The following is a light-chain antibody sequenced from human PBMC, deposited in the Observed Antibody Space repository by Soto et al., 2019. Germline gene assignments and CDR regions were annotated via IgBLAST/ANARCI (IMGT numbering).Light chain of an antibody. CDR3: SSFAGSNNFPYV. J-gene: IGLJ1*01. V-gene: IGLV2-8*01. CDR1: SSDVGAYDY. Sequence: QSGLTQPPSASGSPGQSVTISCTGTSSDVGAYDYVSWYQQHPGKAPKLMIYEINKRPSGVPDRFSGSKSGNTASLTVSGLQAEDEADYYCSSFAGSNNFPYVFGPGTKVTVL. CDR2: EIN.